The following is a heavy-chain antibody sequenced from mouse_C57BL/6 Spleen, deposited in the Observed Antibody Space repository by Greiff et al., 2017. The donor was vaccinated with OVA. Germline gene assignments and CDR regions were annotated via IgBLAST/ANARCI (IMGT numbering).Heavy chain of an antibody. Sequence: EVMLVESGGGLVQPKGSLKLSCAASGFSFNTYAMNWVRQAPGKGLEWVARISSKSNNYATDYADPVKDRFTISRDDSESMLYLQMNNLNTEDTAMYCCVRGGSGYVDFDYWGHGTTLTVSS. J-gene: IGHJ2*01. D-gene: IGHD3-2*02. CDR2: ISSKSNNYAT. CDR3: VRGGSGYVDFDY. CDR1: GFSFNTYA. V-gene: IGHV10-1*01.